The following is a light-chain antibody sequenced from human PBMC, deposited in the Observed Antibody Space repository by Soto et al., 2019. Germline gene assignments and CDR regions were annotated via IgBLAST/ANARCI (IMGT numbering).Light chain of an antibody. Sequence: DIQMTQSPSSLSATVGDSVTVSFRASQTISTYLNWYQQKPGKAPTLLIFTASTLQSGVPSRFSGSGSGTDFTLTISSVHPEDFATYYCQQSYSTPPTFGQGTRLEIK. CDR2: TAS. CDR3: QQSYSTPPT. CDR1: QTISTY. V-gene: IGKV1-39*01. J-gene: IGKJ5*01.